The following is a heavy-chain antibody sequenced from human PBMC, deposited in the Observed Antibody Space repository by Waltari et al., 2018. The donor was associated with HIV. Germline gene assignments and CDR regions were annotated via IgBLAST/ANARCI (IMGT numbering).Heavy chain of an antibody. Sequence: SCAASGFSVSSNYMSWVRQAPGKGLEWVSVIYSGGSTYYADSVKGRFTISRDNSKNTLYLQMNSLRAEDTAVYYCARGFGCGGDCYYFDYWGQGTLVTVSS. CDR3: ARGFGCGGDCYYFDY. V-gene: IGHV3-53*01. CDR2: IYSGGST. J-gene: IGHJ4*02. D-gene: IGHD2-21*02. CDR1: GFSVSSNY.